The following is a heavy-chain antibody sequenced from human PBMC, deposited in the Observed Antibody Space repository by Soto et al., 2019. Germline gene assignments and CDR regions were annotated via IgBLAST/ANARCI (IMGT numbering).Heavy chain of an antibody. CDR1: GFSLSTSGVG. J-gene: IGHJ4*02. D-gene: IGHD5-12*01. V-gene: IGHV2-5*02. Sequence: QITLKESGPTLVKPTQTLTLTCTFSGFSLSTSGVGVGWIRRPPGKALEWLALIYWDDDKRYSPSLKSRLTITKDTSKNQVVLTMTNMDPVDTATYYCAHRTTRWLQLGFDYWGQGTLVTVSS. CDR2: IYWDDDK. CDR3: AHRTTRWLQLGFDY.